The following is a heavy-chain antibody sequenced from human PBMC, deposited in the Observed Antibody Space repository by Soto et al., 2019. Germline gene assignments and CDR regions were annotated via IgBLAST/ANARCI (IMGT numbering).Heavy chain of an antibody. CDR2: ITPIFGTA. D-gene: IGHD1-20*01. V-gene: IGHV1-69*12. J-gene: IGHJ6*02. Sequence: QVQLVQSGAEVKKPGSSVKVSFKASGGTFSSYAINWWRQAPGQGIVWMGGITPIFGTADYAQKFQGRVTITADESTSKAYMELSSLRSEDTSVSYCASRITGAPNYCYGMDVVGQGTTFTVSS. CDR1: GGTFSSYA. CDR3: ASRITGAPNYCYGMDV.